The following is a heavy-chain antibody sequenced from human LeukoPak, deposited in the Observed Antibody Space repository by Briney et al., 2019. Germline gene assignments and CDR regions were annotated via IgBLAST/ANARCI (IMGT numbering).Heavy chain of an antibody. J-gene: IGHJ4*02. CDR3: ARLRFLEWLSNPQYFDY. Sequence: SGTLSLTCAVSGGSISSSNWWSWVRQPPGKGLEWIGEIYHSGSTNYNPSLKSRVTISVDKSKNQFSLKLSSVTAADTAVYYCARLRFLEWLSNPQYFDYWGQGTLVTVSS. CDR1: GGSISSSNW. V-gene: IGHV4-4*02. CDR2: IYHSGST. D-gene: IGHD3-3*01.